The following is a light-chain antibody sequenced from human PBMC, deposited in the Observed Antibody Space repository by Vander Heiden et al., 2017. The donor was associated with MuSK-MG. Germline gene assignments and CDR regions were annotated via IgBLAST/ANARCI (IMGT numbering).Light chain of an antibody. V-gene: IGKV4-1*01. CDR1: QSVLYSSNNKNY. Sequence: DIVMTQSPDSLAVSLGERATINCKSSQSVLYSSNNKNYLAWYQQKPGQPPKLLIYWASTRESGVPDRFSGSGSGTDFTLTISSLQAEDVAVYYCQQCSTGTFGQGTKVEIK. CDR3: QQCSTGT. CDR2: WAS. J-gene: IGKJ1*01.